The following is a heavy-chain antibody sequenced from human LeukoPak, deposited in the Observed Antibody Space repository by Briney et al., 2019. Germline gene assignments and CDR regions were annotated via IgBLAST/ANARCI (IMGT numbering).Heavy chain of an antibody. J-gene: IGHJ5*02. Sequence: SVKVSCKASGGTFSSYAISWVRQAPGQGLEWMGGIIPIFGTASYAQKFQGRVTITADESTSTAYMELSSLRSEDTAVYYCARVVSPENWFDPWGQGTLVTVSS. CDR2: IIPIFGTA. D-gene: IGHD5/OR15-5a*01. V-gene: IGHV1-69*13. CDR1: GGTFSSYA. CDR3: ARVVSPENWFDP.